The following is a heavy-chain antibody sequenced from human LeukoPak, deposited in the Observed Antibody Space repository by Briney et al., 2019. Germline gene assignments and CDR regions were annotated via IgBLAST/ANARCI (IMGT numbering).Heavy chain of an antibody. CDR1: GGSISSYY. J-gene: IGHJ6*02. V-gene: IGHV4-59*08. CDR2: IYYSGST. Sequence: SETLSLTCTVPGGSISSYYWSWIRQPPGGGLEWIGHIYYSGSTNYNPSLKSRVTISVDTSKHQFSLKLSSVTAADTAVYYCARHPPSYYYYYYGMDVWGQGTTVTVSS. CDR3: ARHPPSYYYYYYGMDV.